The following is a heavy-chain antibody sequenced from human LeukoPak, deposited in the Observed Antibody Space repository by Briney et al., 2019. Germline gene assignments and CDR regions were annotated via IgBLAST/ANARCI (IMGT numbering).Heavy chain of an antibody. CDR1: GFTFSSYG. V-gene: IGHV3-30*18. CDR2: ISYDGSNK. J-gene: IGHJ3*02. D-gene: IGHD5-18*01. CDR3: AKGWRYSYEADAFDI. Sequence: GGSLRLSCAASGFTFSSYGMHWVRQAPGKGLEWVAVISYDGSNKYYAGSVKGRFTISRDNSKNTLYLQMNSLRAEDTAVYYCAKGWRYSYEADAFDIWGQGTMVTVSS.